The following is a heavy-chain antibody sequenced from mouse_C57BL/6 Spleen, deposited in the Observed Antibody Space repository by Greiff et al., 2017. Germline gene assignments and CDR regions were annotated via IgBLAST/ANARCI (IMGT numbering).Heavy chain of an antibody. CDR3: TRGTTDPPMDY. CDR2: IDPETGGT. CDR1: GYTFTDYE. D-gene: IGHD1-1*01. Sequence: VQLQESGAELVRPGASVTLSCKASGYTFTDYEMHWVKQTPVHGLEWIGAIDPETGGTAYNQKFKGKAILTADKSSSTAYMELRSLTSEDSAVYYCTRGTTDPPMDYWGQGTSVTVSS. J-gene: IGHJ4*01. V-gene: IGHV1-15*01.